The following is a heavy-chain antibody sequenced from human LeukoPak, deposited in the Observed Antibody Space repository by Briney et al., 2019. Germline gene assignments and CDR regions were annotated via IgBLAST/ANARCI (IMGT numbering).Heavy chain of an antibody. CDR1: GFTFSNYA. V-gene: IGHV3-23*01. CDR2: ISGSGGST. D-gene: IGHD3-16*01. CDR3: ARDLHYALDY. J-gene: IGHJ4*02. Sequence: GGSLRLSCAASGFTFSNYAMSWVRQAPGKGLEWVSAISGSGGSTYYADSVKGRFTVSRDSSKNTLYLQMNSLRAEDTAVYYCARDLHYALDYWGQGTLVTVSS.